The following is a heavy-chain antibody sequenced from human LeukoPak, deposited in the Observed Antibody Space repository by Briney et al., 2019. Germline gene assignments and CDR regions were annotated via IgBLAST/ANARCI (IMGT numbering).Heavy chain of an antibody. J-gene: IGHJ5*02. D-gene: IGHD2-21*02. CDR3: ARHVKVAGDPYYRWFGP. V-gene: IGHV4-4*09. Sequence: PSETLSLTCTVSGGSISDYYWSWIRQPPRKGLEWIAYIHTSGGANYNPSLKSRVVVSVDTSKNQFSLKLSSVTAADTAIYYCARHVKVAGDPYYRWFGPWGQGTLVTVSS. CDR1: GGSISDYY. CDR2: IHTSGGA.